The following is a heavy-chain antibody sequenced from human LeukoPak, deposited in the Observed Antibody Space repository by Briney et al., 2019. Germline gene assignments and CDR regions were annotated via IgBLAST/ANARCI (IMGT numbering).Heavy chain of an antibody. D-gene: IGHD4-17*01. CDR2: FDPEDGET. V-gene: IGHV1-24*01. Sequence: ASVKVSCKVSGYTLTELSMHWVRQAPGKGLEWMGGFDPEDGETIYAQKFQGRVTMTEDTSTDTAYMELSSLRSEDTAVYYCAREGYYGDYGTLGGAFDIWGQGTMVTVSS. J-gene: IGHJ3*02. CDR3: AREGYYGDYGTLGGAFDI. CDR1: GYTLTELS.